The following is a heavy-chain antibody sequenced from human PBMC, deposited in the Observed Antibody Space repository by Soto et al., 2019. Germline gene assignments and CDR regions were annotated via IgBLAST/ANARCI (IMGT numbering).Heavy chain of an antibody. CDR3: ARENLGSSSWYRDNWFDP. CDR1: GGSISSSSYY. V-gene: IGHV4-31*03. Sequence: SETLSLTCTVSGGSISSSSYYWGWIRQPPGKGMEWIGYIYYSGSTYYNPSLKSRVTISVDTSKNQFSLKLSSVTAADTAVYYCARENLGSSSWYRDNWFDPWGQGTLVTVSS. J-gene: IGHJ5*02. D-gene: IGHD6-13*01. CDR2: IYYSGST.